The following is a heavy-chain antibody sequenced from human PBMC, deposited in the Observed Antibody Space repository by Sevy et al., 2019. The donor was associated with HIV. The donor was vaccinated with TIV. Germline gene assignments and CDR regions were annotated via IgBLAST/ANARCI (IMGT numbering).Heavy chain of an antibody. J-gene: IGHJ4*02. Sequence: GGSLRLSCAASGFTFSSYAMHWVRQAPGKGLEWVAVISYDGSNKYYADSVKGRFTISRDNSKNTLYLQMNSLRAEDTAVYYCARDRRITMITYYLDYWGQGTLVTVSS. CDR1: GFTFSSYA. V-gene: IGHV3-30-3*01. CDR3: ARDRRITMITYYLDY. D-gene: IGHD3-22*01. CDR2: ISYDGSNK.